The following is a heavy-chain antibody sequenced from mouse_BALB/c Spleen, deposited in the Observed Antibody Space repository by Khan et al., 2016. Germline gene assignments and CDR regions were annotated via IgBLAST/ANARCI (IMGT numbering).Heavy chain of an antibody. J-gene: IGHJ3*01. CDR1: GFNIKDTY. CDR2: IDPANGNT. V-gene: IGHV14-3*02. D-gene: IGHD2-10*02. Sequence: VQLKQSGAELVKPGASVKLSCTASGFNIKDTYMHWVKQRPEQGLEWIGRIDPANGNTKYDPKFQDKATVTSETSSNTAYLQLSSLTSEDTAVYYGARGGYGWFAYWGQGTLVTVSA. CDR3: ARGGYGWFAY.